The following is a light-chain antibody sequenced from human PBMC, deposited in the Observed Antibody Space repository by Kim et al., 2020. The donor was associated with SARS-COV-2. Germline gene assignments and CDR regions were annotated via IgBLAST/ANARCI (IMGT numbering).Light chain of an antibody. CDR1: QSVSSY. Sequence: EIVLTQSPATLSLSPGERATLSCRASQSVSSYLAWYQQKPGQAPRLLIYDASNRATGIPARFSGSGSGTDFTLTISSLEPEDFAVYYCQRRSNWSWTFGQGTKVGIK. J-gene: IGKJ1*01. CDR3: QRRSNWSWT. CDR2: DAS. V-gene: IGKV3-11*01.